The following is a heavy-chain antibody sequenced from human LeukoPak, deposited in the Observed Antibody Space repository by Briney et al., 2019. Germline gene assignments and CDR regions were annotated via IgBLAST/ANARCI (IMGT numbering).Heavy chain of an antibody. Sequence: SETLSLTCTVSGGSISSGGYYWSWIRQPPGKGLEWIGYVYYTGSTNYNPSLKSRVTMFEDKSKNQFSLRLSSVTVADTAVYYCARHFAYSSSSYFDYWGQGSLVTVSS. CDR2: VYYTGST. CDR3: ARHFAYSSSSYFDY. J-gene: IGHJ4*02. V-gene: IGHV4-61*05. CDR1: GGSISSGGYY. D-gene: IGHD6-6*01.